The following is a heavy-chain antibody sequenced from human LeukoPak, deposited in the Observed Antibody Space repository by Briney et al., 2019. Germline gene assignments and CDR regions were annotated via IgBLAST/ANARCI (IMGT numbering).Heavy chain of an antibody. D-gene: IGHD2-15*01. J-gene: IGHJ5*02. CDR1: GGSFSGYY. CDR3: ARGRSGGSSRALSQKSNWFDP. V-gene: IGHV4-34*01. CDR2: INHSGST. Sequence: PSETLSLTCAVYGGSFSGYYWSWIRQPPGKGLEWIGEINHSGSTNYNPSLKSRVTISVDTSKNQFSLKLSSVTAADTAVYYCARGRSGGSSRALSQKSNWFDPWGQGTLVTVSS.